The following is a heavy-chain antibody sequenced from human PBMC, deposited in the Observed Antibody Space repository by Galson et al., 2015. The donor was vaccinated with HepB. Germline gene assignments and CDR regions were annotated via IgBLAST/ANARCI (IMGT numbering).Heavy chain of an antibody. V-gene: IGHV1-3*01. J-gene: IGHJ6*02. CDR2: INAGNGNT. CDR1: GYTFTSYA. D-gene: IGHD5-18*01. Sequence: SCKASGYTFTSYAMHWVRQAPGQRLEWMGWINAGNGNTKYSQKFQGRVTITRDTSASTAYMELSSLRSEDTAVYYCARSYSRDYYYGMDVWGQGTTVTVSS. CDR3: ARSYSRDYYYGMDV.